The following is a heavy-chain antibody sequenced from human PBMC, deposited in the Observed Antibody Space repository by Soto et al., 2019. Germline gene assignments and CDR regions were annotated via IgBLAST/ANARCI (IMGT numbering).Heavy chain of an antibody. CDR3: ARVGDCSSTSCYGYHDAFDI. CDR2: IYPGDSDT. V-gene: IGHV5-51*01. Sequence: PGESLKISCKGSGYSFTSYWIGWVRQMPGKGLEWMGIIYPGDSDTRYSPSFQGQVTISADKSISTAYLQWSSLKASDTAMYYCARVGDCSSTSCYGYHDAFDIWGQGTMVTVS. J-gene: IGHJ3*02. D-gene: IGHD2-2*03. CDR1: GYSFTSYW.